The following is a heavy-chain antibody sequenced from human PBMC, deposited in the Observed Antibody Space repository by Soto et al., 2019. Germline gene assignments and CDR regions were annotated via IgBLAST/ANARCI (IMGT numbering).Heavy chain of an antibody. CDR3: ARDGERDTGLNFYYYLHGMDA. J-gene: IGHJ6*02. Sequence: ASVKVSCKASGYTFTTYGISWVRQAPGQGLEWMGWISPYNGTTKYAEKFQGEMTMTTDTATSTAYMDLRSLRSDDTAVYYCARDGERDTGLNFYYYLHGMDAWGQGTRVTVS. V-gene: IGHV1-18*04. CDR2: ISPYNGTT. CDR1: GYTFTTYG. D-gene: IGHD1-1*01.